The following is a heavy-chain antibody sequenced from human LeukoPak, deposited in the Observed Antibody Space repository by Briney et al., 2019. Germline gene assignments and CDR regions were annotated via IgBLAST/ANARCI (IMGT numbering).Heavy chain of an antibody. CDR2: IKKDGSEK. CDR1: GFTFSRCW. Sequence: GGSLRLSCAASGFTFSRCWLTWVRQGPGKGLEWVANIKKDGSEKYYVDSVKGRFTISRDNAKNSLYLQMNSLRAEDTAVYYCARDKGGYDYTGPIDFWGQGTLVTVSS. D-gene: IGHD5-12*01. V-gene: IGHV3-7*01. CDR3: ARDKGGYDYTGPIDF. J-gene: IGHJ4*02.